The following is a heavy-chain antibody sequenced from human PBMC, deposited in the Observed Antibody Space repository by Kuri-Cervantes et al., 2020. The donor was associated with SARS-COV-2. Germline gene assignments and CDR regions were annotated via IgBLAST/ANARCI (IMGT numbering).Heavy chain of an antibody. CDR3: AKGGGSYLGWFHP. CDR2: IYTGGSTT. D-gene: IGHD1-26*01. J-gene: IGHJ5*02. CDR1: GFTLSSYS. V-gene: IGHV3-23*03. Sequence: GGSLRLSCAASGFTLSSYSMSWVRQAPGKGLEWVSVIYTGGSTTYYADSVKGRFTISRDNSKNTLYLQMNSLRAEDTAVYYCAKGGGSYLGWFHPWGQGTLVTVSS.